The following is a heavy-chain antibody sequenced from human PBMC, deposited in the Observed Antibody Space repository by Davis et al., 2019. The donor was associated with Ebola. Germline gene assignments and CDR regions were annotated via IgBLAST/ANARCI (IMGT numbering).Heavy chain of an antibody. CDR1: GFIFSSYA. J-gene: IGHJ5*02. CDR3: AKVHPPTTVTTGWFDP. CDR2: ISVRSIT. D-gene: IGHD4-17*01. Sequence: GDSLKISCAASGFIFSSYAMSWVRQAPGKGLEWVSSISVRSITYHADSVKGRFTISRDNSKNTLYLQMNSLRAEDTAVYYCAKVHPPTTVTTGWFDPWGQGTLVTVSS. V-gene: IGHV3-23*01.